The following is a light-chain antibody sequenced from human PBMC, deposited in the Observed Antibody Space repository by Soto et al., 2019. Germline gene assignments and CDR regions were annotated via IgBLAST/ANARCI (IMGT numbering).Light chain of an antibody. Sequence: IDTSACRASQSISSWLAWYQQKPGKAPKLLIYDASSLGSGVPSRFSGSGSGTEFALSLRCRQSDYIATSIYQRHCCYSERFGEGTKVDI. CDR3: QRHCCYSER. J-gene: IGKJ1*01. CDR2: DAS. CDR1: QSISSW. V-gene: IGKV1-5*01.